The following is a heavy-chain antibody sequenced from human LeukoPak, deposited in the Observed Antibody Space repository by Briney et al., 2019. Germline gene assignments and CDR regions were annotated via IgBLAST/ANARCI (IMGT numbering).Heavy chain of an antibody. Sequence: PGGSLRLSCAASGFTFSSYEMNWVRQAPGKGREGVSYISSSGSTIYYADSVKGRFTISRDNAKNSLYLQMNSLRAEDTAVYYCAKAASKRTDYGDYAFYYYMDVWGKGTTVTISS. D-gene: IGHD4-17*01. J-gene: IGHJ6*03. V-gene: IGHV3-48*03. CDR3: AKAASKRTDYGDYAFYYYMDV. CDR2: ISSSGSTI. CDR1: GFTFSSYE.